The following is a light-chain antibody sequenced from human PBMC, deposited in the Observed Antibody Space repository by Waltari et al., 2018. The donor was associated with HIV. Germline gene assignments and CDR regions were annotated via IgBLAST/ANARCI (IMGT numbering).Light chain of an antibody. J-gene: IGLJ3*02. CDR1: SSNIGAGYD. V-gene: IGLV1-40*01. CDR3: QSYDSSLSGSGV. Sequence: QSVLTQPPSVSGAPGQRVTISCTGSSSNIGAGYDVHWYQQLPGTAPKLPIYGNRNPPSGVPDRFSCSKSGTSASLAITGLQAEDEADYYCQSYDSSLSGSGVFGGGTKLTVL. CDR2: GNR.